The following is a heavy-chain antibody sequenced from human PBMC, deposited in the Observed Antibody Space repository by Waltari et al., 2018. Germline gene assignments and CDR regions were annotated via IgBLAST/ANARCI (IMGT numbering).Heavy chain of an antibody. CDR3: ARERITMVRGVVNYWYFDL. CDR2: INPNSGGT. V-gene: IGHV1-2*02. Sequence: QVQLVQSGAEVKKPGASVKVSCKASGYTFTGYYMHWVRQAPGPGLEWMGWINPNSGGTNYAQKFQGRVTMTRDTSISTAYMELSRLRSDDTAVYYCARERITMVRGVVNYWYFDLWGRGTLVTVSS. CDR1: GYTFTGYY. J-gene: IGHJ2*01. D-gene: IGHD3-10*01.